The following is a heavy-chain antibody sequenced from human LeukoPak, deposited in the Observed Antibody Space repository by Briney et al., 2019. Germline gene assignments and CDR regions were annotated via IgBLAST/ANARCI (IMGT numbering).Heavy chain of an antibody. Sequence: GAAVKVSCKASGYTVTGHYLYWVRQAPGQGLEWMGWINPNSGVTNYAQKFQGRVTMTRDTSINTAYMELHSLTSDDTAMYYCAKDAYSGFSSSYNMDSWGQGTLVTVSS. J-gene: IGHJ4*02. D-gene: IGHD5-18*01. V-gene: IGHV1-2*02. CDR1: GYTVTGHY. CDR3: AKDAYSGFSSSYNMDS. CDR2: INPNSGVT.